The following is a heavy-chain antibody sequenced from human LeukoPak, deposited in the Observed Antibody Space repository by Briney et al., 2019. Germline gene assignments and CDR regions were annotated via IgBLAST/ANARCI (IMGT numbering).Heavy chain of an antibody. Sequence: GASVKVSCKASGYTFTGYYMHWVRQAPGQGLEWMGWISAYNGNTNYAQKIQGRVTMTTATSTSTAYMELRSPRSDDTAVYYCARDVPNYYDSSGYYGYWGQGTLVTVSS. J-gene: IGHJ4*02. CDR1: GYTFTGYY. CDR3: ARDVPNYYDSSGYYGY. D-gene: IGHD3-22*01. V-gene: IGHV1-18*04. CDR2: ISAYNGNT.